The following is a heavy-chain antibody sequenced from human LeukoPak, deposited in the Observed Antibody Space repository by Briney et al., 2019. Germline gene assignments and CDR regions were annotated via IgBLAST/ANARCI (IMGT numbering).Heavy chain of an antibody. D-gene: IGHD5-12*01. J-gene: IGHJ6*04. CDR3: AIAQNNHGYVYFGMDV. CDR1: GDTFDSHA. Sequence: SVKVSGKASGDTFDSHALSWVRQAPGQGLEWMGAIIPMYGTSNYAQKFQGRVAIIADKSTSTAYMELNSLTSEDTAVYYCAIAQNNHGYVYFGMDVWGKGTTVTVSS. V-gene: IGHV1-69*06. CDR2: IIPMYGTS.